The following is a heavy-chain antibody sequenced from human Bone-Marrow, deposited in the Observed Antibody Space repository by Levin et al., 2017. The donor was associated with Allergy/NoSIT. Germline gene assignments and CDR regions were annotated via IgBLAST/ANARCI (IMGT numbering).Heavy chain of an antibody. J-gene: IGHJ4*02. CDR3: ARDSTAAEFDY. CDR2: ISYSGST. CDR1: GGSVSSGYFY. D-gene: IGHD4-17*01. Sequence: SETLSLTCTVSGGSVSSGYFYWSWIRQPPGKGLEWIGYISYSGSTDYNPSLKTRVTISADTSKNQFSPNVTSVTAADTSIYYCARDSTAAEFDYWGQGTLVTVSS. V-gene: IGHV4-61*01.